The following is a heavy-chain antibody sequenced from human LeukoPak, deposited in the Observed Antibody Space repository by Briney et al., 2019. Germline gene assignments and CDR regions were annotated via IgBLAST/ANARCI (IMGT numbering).Heavy chain of an antibody. Sequence: PGGSLRLSCAASGFTFDDYAMHWVRQAPGKGLEWVSGINWNGGSTGYADSVKGRFTISRDNAKNSLYLQMNSLRAEDTALYYCARDRNWNAYYFDYWGQGTLVTVSS. V-gene: IGHV3-20*04. D-gene: IGHD1-20*01. CDR3: ARDRNWNAYYFDY. CDR1: GFTFDDYA. J-gene: IGHJ4*02. CDR2: INWNGGST.